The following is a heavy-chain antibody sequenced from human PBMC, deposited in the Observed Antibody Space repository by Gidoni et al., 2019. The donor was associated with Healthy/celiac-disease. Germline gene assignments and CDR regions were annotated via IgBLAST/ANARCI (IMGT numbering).Heavy chain of an antibody. Sequence: QVQLVESGGGLVKPGGSLRLSCAASGFTCSDYYMCWIRQAPGRGLEGVSYISSSGRTISYADSVKGRFTISRDNDKNSLYLQRNSRRAEDTAVYYCARGGGTVTTRRAFDYWGQGTLVTVSS. CDR1: GFTCSDYY. CDR2: ISSSGRTI. CDR3: ARGGGTVTTRRAFDY. V-gene: IGHV3-11*01. D-gene: IGHD4-17*01. J-gene: IGHJ4*02.